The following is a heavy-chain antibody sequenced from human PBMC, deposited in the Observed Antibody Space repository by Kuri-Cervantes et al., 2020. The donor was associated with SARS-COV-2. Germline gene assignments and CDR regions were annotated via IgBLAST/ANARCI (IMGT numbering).Heavy chain of an antibody. V-gene: IGHV1-46*01. D-gene: IGHD1-20*01. CDR1: GYTFTSYY. J-gene: IGHJ3*02. Sequence: ASVKVSCKASGYTFTSYYMHWVRQDPGQGLEWMGIINPSGGSTSYAQKFQGRVTMTWDTSTSTVYMELSSLRSEDTAVYYCATGLTRITGANDAFDIWGQGTMVTVSS. CDR2: INPSGGST. CDR3: ATGLTRITGANDAFDI.